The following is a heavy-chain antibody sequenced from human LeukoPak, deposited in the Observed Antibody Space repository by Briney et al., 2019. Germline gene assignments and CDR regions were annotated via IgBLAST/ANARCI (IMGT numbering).Heavy chain of an antibody. CDR2: INAGNGNT. J-gene: IGHJ4*02. CDR3: ARVGDSSGYYSYFDY. Sequence: ASVKVSCKASGYTFTSYAMHWVRQAPGQRLEWMGWINAGNGNTKYSQKFQGRVTMTRDTSTSTVYMELSSLRSEDTAVYYCARVGDSSGYYSYFDYWGQGTLVTVSS. D-gene: IGHD3-22*01. V-gene: IGHV1-3*01. CDR1: GYTFTSYA.